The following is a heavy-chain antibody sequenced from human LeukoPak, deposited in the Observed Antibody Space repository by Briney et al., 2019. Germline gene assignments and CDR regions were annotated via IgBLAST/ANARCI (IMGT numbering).Heavy chain of an antibody. CDR3: ARELGSAFDV. CDR1: GGSISTYH. D-gene: IGHD3-3*02. CDR2: FYYNGDT. Sequence: SETLSLTCTVSGGSISTYHWSWIRQPPGKGLEWIGYFYYNGDTNYSPSLKSRVVISADTSQNQLSLMVRSVTAADTALYYCARELGSAFDVWGQGIMVIVSS. J-gene: IGHJ3*01. V-gene: IGHV4-59*01.